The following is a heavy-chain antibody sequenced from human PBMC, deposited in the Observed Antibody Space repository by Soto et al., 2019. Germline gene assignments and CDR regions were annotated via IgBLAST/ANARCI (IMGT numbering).Heavy chain of an antibody. V-gene: IGHV1-58*01. CDR2: IVVGSGNT. J-gene: IGHJ3*02. CDR3: AAAYSGSYSDAFDI. Sequence: SVKVSCKASGFTFTSSAVQWVRQARGQRLEWIGWIVVGSGNTNYAQKFKERVTITRDMSTSTAYKEQSSLRSEDTAVYYCAAAYSGSYSDAFDIWGQGTMVTVSS. CDR1: GFTFTSSA. D-gene: IGHD1-26*01.